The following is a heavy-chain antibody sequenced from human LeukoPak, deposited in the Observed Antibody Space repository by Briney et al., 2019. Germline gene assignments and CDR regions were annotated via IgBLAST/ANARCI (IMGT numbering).Heavy chain of an antibody. CDR1: GGSINNSHYY. J-gene: IGHJ2*01. D-gene: IGHD2-21*02. CDR2: ILYSGTT. V-gene: IGHV4-39*01. Sequence: SETLSLTCTVSGGSINNSHYYWGWIRQPPGKGLEWIGTILYSGTTQHNPSRQSRVTMSVNTYKNQLSQKLRSVTAADAALYYCARHVPSALRVVVVTSDWYFDLWGRGTLVSVSS. CDR3: ARHVPSALRVVVVTSDWYFDL.